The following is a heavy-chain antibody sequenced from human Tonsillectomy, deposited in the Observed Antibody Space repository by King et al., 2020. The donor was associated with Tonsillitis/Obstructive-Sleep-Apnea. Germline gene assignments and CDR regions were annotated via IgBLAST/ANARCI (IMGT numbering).Heavy chain of an antibody. CDR3: AREGVGYCSGGSCYYDLESYNWFDP. V-gene: IGHV3-11*05. Sequence: QVQLVESGGGLVKPGGSLRLSCAASGFTFSDYYMSWIRQAPGKGLEWVSYISSSSSYTNYADSVKGRFTISRDNAKNSLYLQMNSLRAEDTAVYYCAREGVGYCSGGSCYYDLESYNWFDPWGQGTLVTVSS. CDR1: GFTFSDYY. J-gene: IGHJ5*02. D-gene: IGHD2-15*01. CDR2: ISSSSSYT.